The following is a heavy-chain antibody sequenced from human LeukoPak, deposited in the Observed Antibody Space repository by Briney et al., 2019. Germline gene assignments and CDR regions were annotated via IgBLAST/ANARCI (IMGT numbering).Heavy chain of an antibody. CDR1: GFNFRKHW. V-gene: IGHV3-74*01. Sequence: GGSLRLSCAASGFNFRKHWMQWVRQVPGKGLVWVSEINPDGDYSGHSNSVRGRFTISRDNAKNTLYLQMTSLSAEDTAVYYCARSLGDWGQGTLVSVSS. CDR2: INPDGDYS. D-gene: IGHD3-16*01. CDR3: ARSLGD. J-gene: IGHJ4*01.